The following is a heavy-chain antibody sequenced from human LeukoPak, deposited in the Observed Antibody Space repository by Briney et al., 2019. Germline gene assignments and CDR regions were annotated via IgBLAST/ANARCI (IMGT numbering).Heavy chain of an antibody. CDR3: ARGDPHADL. J-gene: IGHJ5*02. CDR2: ITISGHTK. Sequence: TGGSLRLSCAASGFDLNTYEMNWVRQAPGKGLEWIADITISGHTKNYADSVKGRFTLSRDNAGTSLYLQMNSLRVEDTGVYYCARGDPHADLSGQGTLVTVSS. CDR1: GFDLNTYE. V-gene: IGHV3-48*03.